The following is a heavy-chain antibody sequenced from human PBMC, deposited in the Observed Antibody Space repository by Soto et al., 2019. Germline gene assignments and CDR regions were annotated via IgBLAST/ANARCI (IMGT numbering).Heavy chain of an antibody. CDR2: TSYDGNNE. V-gene: IGHV3-30*18. CDR3: AKDKGVFSRATSYFDY. Sequence: GRSLRLSCAASGFTFSSYAMHWVRQAPGKGLEWVALTSYDGNNEYYTDSVKGRFTVSRDNSKNTLFLQMNSLRPEDTSVYYCAKDKGVFSRATSYFDYWGQGSRVTSPQ. CDR1: GFTFSSYA. J-gene: IGHJ4*02.